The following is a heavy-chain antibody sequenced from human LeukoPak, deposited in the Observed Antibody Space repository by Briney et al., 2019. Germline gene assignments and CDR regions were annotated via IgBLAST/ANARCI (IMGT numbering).Heavy chain of an antibody. Sequence: PGGSLRLSCAASGFTFSSYSMNWVRQAPGKGLEWVSYISSSSSTIYYADSVKGRFIISRDNAKNSLYLQMNSLRAEDTAVYYCARALRYFDWLSTSPEYNWFDPWGQGTLVTVSS. CDR2: ISSSSSTI. J-gene: IGHJ5*02. V-gene: IGHV3-48*01. D-gene: IGHD3-9*01. CDR3: ARALRYFDWLSTSPEYNWFDP. CDR1: GFTFSSYS.